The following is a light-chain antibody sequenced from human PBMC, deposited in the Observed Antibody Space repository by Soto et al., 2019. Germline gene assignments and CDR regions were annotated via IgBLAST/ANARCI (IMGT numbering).Light chain of an antibody. CDR1: QSVSSY. J-gene: IGKJ1*01. CDR3: QQRSNWPKP. CDR2: DAS. V-gene: IGKV3-11*01. Sequence: EIVFTQSPATLSLSPGERATLSCRASQSVSSYSAWYQQKPGQAPRLLIYDASNRATGIPARFSGSGSGTDFTLTISSLEPEDFAVYYCQQRSNWPKPFGQGTKVDIK.